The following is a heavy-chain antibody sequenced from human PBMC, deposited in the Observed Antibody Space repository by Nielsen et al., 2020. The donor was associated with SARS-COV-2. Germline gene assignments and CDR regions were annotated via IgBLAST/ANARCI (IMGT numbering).Heavy chain of an antibody. Sequence: GESLKISCAASGFTFSSYWMSWVRQAPGKGLEWVANIKQDGSEKYYVDSVKGRFTISRDNAKNSLYLQMNSLRAEDTAVYYCATMVGAVADWGQGTLVTVSS. CDR1: GFTFSSYW. CDR2: IKQDGSEK. V-gene: IGHV3-7*05. D-gene: IGHD6-19*01. CDR3: ATMVGAVAD. J-gene: IGHJ4*02.